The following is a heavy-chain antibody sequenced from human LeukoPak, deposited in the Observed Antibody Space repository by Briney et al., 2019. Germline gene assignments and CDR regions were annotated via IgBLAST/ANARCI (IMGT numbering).Heavy chain of an antibody. D-gene: IGHD3-10*01. CDR1: GFTFSSYS. Sequence: GGPLRLSCAASGFTFSSYSMNWVRQAPGKGLEWVSSISSSSSYIYYADSVKGRFTISRDNAKNSLYLQMNSLRAEDTAVYYCAKISLWFGELFGVDVWGKGTTVTVSS. V-gene: IGHV3-21*01. CDR2: ISSSSSYI. J-gene: IGHJ6*04. CDR3: AKISLWFGELFGVDV.